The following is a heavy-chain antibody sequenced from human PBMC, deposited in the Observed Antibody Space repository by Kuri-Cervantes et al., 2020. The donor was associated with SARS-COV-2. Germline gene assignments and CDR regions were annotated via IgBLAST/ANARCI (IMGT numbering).Heavy chain of an antibody. CDR3: AKDLCGGDCPPLDY. D-gene: IGHD2-21*01. J-gene: IGHJ4*02. Sequence: GESLKISCAASGFTFSSYGMHWVRQAPGKGLEWVAVISYDGSNKYYADSVKGRFTISRDNSKNTLYLRMNSLRAEDTAVYYCAKDLCGGDCPPLDYWGQGTLVTDSS. CDR2: ISYDGSNK. V-gene: IGHV3-30*18. CDR1: GFTFSSYG.